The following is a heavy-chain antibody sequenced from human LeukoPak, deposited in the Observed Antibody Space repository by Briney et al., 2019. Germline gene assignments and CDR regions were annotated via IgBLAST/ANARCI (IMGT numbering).Heavy chain of an antibody. CDR1: GFTFSSYA. Sequence: GGSLRLSCAASGFTFSSYAMSWVRQAPGEGLEWVSAISGSGGSTYSADSVKGRFTISRDNSKNTLYLQMNSLRAEDTAVYYCAKDVVRSVAVTGFDYWGQGTLVTVSS. CDR2: ISGSGGST. V-gene: IGHV3-23*01. J-gene: IGHJ4*02. D-gene: IGHD6-19*01. CDR3: AKDVVRSVAVTGFDY.